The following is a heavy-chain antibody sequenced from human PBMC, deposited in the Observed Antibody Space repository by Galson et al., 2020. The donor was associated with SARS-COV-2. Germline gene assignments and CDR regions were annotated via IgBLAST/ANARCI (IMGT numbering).Heavy chain of an antibody. CDR2: ISSSGSTI. V-gene: IGHV3-48*03. J-gene: IGHJ6*02. CDR3: ASLFGAKYYYDSIGYYGSYYGMDV. CDR1: GFTFSSYE. Sequence: GGSLRLSCAASGFTFSSYEMTWVRQAPGKGLEWVSSISSSGSTIYYADSVKGRFTISRDNAKNSLYLQMNSLRAEDTAVYYCASLFGAKYYYDSIGYYGSYYGMDVWGQGTTVTVSS. D-gene: IGHD3-22*01.